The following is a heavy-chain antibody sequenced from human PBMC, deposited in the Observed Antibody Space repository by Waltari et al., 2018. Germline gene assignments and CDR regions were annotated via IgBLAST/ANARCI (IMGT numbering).Heavy chain of an antibody. CDR1: GGSFSGYY. J-gene: IGHJ4*02. D-gene: IGHD3-16*02. CDR3: ARGEGVYDYIWGSYRRNYYFDY. V-gene: IGHV4-34*01. CDR2: INHSGST. Sequence: QVQLQQWGAGLLKPSATLSLTCAVYGGSFSGYYWSWIPRPPGKGLEWIGEINHSGSTNYNPSLKSRVTISVDTSKNQFSLKLSSVTAADTAVYYCARGEGVYDYIWGSYRRNYYFDYWGQGTLVTVSS.